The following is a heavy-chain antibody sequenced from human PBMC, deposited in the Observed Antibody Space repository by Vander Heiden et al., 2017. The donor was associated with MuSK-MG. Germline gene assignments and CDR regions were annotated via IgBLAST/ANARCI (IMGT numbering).Heavy chain of an antibody. V-gene: IGHV3-48*03. Sequence: VQRVVYGGGLVQPGGYVRLSCAASGFTFSSYEMNWVRQAPGKGLEWVSYISSSGSTIYYADSVKGRFTISRDNAKNSLYLQMNSVRAEDTAVYYCANLRVYYAFDIWGQGTMVTVSS. CDR2: ISSSGSTI. J-gene: IGHJ3*02. CDR3: ANLRVYYAFDI. D-gene: IGHD3-10*01. CDR1: GFTFSSYE.